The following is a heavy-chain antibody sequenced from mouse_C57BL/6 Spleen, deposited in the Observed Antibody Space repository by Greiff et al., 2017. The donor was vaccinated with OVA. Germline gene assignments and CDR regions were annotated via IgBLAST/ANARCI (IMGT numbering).Heavy chain of an antibody. Sequence: EVKVVESGGGLVKPGGSLKLSCAASGFTFSSYTMSWVRQTPEKRLEWVATISGGGGNTYYTDSVKGRFTISRDNAKNTLYLQMSSLRSEDTALYYCARYYYDGDYFDYWGQGTTRTVSS. V-gene: IGHV5-9*01. CDR2: ISGGGGNT. J-gene: IGHJ2*01. CDR1: GFTFSSYT. D-gene: IGHD1-1*01. CDR3: ARYYYDGDYFDY.